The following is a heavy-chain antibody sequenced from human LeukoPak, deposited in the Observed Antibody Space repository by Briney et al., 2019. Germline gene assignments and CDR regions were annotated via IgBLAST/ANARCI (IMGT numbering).Heavy chain of an antibody. V-gene: IGHV1-2*02. D-gene: IGHD1-26*01. CDR1: GYTFTGYY. CDR2: INPNSGGT. J-gene: IGHJ6*03. CDR3: ARVGRSRGSLPNSYYFMDV. Sequence: GASVKVSCKASGYTFTGYYMHWVRQAPGQGLEWMGWINPNSGGTNYAQKFQGRVTMTRDTSISTAYMELSSLSSDDTAVYYCARVGRSRGSLPNSYYFMDVWGKGTTVTVSS.